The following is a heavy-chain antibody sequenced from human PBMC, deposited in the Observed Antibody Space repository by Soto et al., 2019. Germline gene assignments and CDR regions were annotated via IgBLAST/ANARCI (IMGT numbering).Heavy chain of an antibody. CDR3: AKDGVRGYSYSLGGLDH. Sequence: PGGSLRLSCAASEFSFDDFGMNWVRQAPGKGLEWVAGINWNGGSTGYIDSVKGRFTISRDNAKNSLYLQMNRLRAEDTALYYCAKDGVRGYSYSLGGLDHLGQGTLVTAPS. CDR1: EFSFDDFG. D-gene: IGHD5-18*01. J-gene: IGHJ4*02. CDR2: INWNGGST. V-gene: IGHV3-20*04.